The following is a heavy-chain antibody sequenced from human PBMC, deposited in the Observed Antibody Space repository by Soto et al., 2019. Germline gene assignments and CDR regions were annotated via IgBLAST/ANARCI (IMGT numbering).Heavy chain of an antibody. CDR2: INPSGGST. CDR3: ASSVGATIDY. V-gene: IGHV1-46*01. Sequence: ASVKVSCKASGYTLTSYYMHWLRQSPGQGLEWMGIINPSGGSTSYAQKFQGRVTMTRDTSTSTVYMELSSLRSEDTAVYYCASSVGATIDYWGQGTLVTVSS. J-gene: IGHJ4*02. D-gene: IGHD1-26*01. CDR1: GYTLTSYY.